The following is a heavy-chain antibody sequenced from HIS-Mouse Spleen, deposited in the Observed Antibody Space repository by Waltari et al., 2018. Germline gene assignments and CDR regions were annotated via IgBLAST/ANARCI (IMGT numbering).Heavy chain of an antibody. CDR1: GCTFSKAW. Sequence: EVQLVESGGGLVKHGGSLRLSGAASGCTFSKAWMSWVREAPGKGVEWVGRIKSKTDGGTTDYAAPVKGRFTISRDDSKNTLYLQMNSLKTEDTAVYYCTTDPNSGYPDYWGQGTLVTVSS. V-gene: IGHV3-15*01. J-gene: IGHJ4*02. CDR3: TTDPNSGYPDY. CDR2: IKSKTDGGTT. D-gene: IGHD5-12*01.